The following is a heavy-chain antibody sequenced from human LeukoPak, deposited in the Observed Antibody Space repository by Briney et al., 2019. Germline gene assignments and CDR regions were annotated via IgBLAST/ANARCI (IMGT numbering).Heavy chain of an antibody. CDR2: IDYSGGSS. CDR1: GFTLCSYD. Sequence: RGVSLTLLCTVSGFTLCSYDMSCMRQSPGKGLEWVSSIDYSGGSSYYTDSVKGRFTISRDDSKNTLYLHLHSLRAEDTAVYYCARGSGWYGVSWGQGNLVSVSS. V-gene: IGHV3-23*01. D-gene: IGHD6-19*01. J-gene: IGHJ4*02. CDR3: ARGSGWYGVS.